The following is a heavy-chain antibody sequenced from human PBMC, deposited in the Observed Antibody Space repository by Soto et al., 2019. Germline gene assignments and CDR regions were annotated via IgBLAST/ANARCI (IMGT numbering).Heavy chain of an antibody. Sequence: QVQLVQSGAEVKKPGSSVKVSCKASGGTFSSYAISWVRQAPGQGLEWMGGIIPIFGTANSAQKFQGRVTITADESTSXXYMELSSLRSEDTAVYYCAGDEMGRDLGSLGVYDYWGQGTLVTVSS. CDR3: AGDEMGRDLGSLGVYDY. V-gene: IGHV1-69*12. D-gene: IGHD3-10*01. J-gene: IGHJ4*02. CDR1: GGTFSSYA. CDR2: IIPIFGTA.